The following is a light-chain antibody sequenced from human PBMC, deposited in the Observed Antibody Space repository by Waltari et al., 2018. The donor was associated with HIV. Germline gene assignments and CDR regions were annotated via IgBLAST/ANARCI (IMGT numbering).Light chain of an antibody. CDR1: RSDVGAYYY. CDR3: SSDGGTDTYV. J-gene: IGLJ1*01. V-gene: IGLV2-8*01. CDR2: EVN. Sequence: SALTQPPSASGSVGQSVSISCTGTRSDVGAYYYFSWYQQHPGKAPKVIIYEVNKRPSGVPHRFSGSKSGNTASLTVAGLQADDEADYFCSSDGGTDTYVFGSGTKVSVL.